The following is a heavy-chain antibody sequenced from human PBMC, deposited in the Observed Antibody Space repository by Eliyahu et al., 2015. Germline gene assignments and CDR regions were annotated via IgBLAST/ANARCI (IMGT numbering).Heavy chain of an antibody. Sequence: QVQLQQWGAGLLKPSETLSLTCAVXGGSFSGDYWNWIRQPPGKGLEWIGEINHSGSTNYNPSLKSRVTISIDTSKNQFSLKLSSVTAADTAVYYCARVGPYYVSGRRWFDPWGQGTLVTVSS. J-gene: IGHJ5*02. CDR1: GGSFSGDY. CDR3: ARVGPYYVSGRRWFDP. V-gene: IGHV4-34*01. D-gene: IGHD3-10*01. CDR2: INHSGST.